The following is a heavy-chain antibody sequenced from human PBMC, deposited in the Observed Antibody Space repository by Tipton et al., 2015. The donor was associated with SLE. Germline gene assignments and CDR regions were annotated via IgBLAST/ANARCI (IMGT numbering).Heavy chain of an antibody. CDR3: ASNLRQLVPNSQNY. J-gene: IGHJ4*02. Sequence: TLSLTCAVYGGSFSGYYWSWIRQPPGKGLEWIGEINHRGSTNYNPSLKSRVTISIDTSKNQFSLKLSSVTAADTAVYYCASNLRQLVPNSQNYWGQGTLVTVSS. D-gene: IGHD6-6*01. CDR1: GGSFSGYY. CDR2: INHRGST. V-gene: IGHV4-34*01.